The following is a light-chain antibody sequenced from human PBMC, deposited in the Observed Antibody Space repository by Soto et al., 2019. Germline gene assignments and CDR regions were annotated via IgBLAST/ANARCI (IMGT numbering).Light chain of an antibody. CDR1: QSVGGNY. CDR2: GAS. CDR3: QHYGSSPWT. V-gene: IGKV3-20*01. J-gene: IGKJ1*01. Sequence: EIVLTQSPGTLSLSPGERATLSCRASQSVGGNYLAWFQQKPGQAPRLLVYGASKRAAGIPDRFSGGGYGTDFTLTISRLEPEDFVVYYCQHYGSSPWTFGQGTEVEVK.